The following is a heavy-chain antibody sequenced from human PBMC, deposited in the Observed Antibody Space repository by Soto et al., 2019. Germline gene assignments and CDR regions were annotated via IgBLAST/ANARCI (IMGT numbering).Heavy chain of an antibody. J-gene: IGHJ4*02. CDR2: INSNGGST. V-gene: IGHV3-64*01. CDR1: GFTFSSFA. Sequence: EVQLVESGGGLVQPGGSLRLSCAASGFTFSSFAMHWVRQAPGKGLEYVSVINSNGGSTYYANSVKGRFTISRDNSKNTLSLQMGSLSAADMAVYYCARTSGYAFDYWGQGTLGTVSS. CDR3: ARTSGYAFDY. D-gene: IGHD5-12*01.